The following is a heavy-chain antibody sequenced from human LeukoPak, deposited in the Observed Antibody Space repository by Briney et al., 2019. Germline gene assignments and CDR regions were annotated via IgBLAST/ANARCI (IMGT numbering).Heavy chain of an antibody. CDR1: GYTFTSYG. CDR3: ARRLSGLSYYYYYYGMDV. Sequence: GASVKVSCRASGYTFTSYGISWVRQAPGQGLEWMGWISAYNGNTNYAQKLQGRVTMTTDTSTSTAYTELRSLRSDDTAVYYCARRLSGLSYYYYYYGMDVWGQGTTVTVSS. CDR2: ISAYNGNT. V-gene: IGHV1-18*01. D-gene: IGHD3-9*01. J-gene: IGHJ6*02.